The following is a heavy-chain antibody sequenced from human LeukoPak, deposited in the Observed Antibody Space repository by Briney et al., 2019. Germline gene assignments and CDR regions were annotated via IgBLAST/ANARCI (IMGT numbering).Heavy chain of an antibody. V-gene: IGHV1-2*02. CDR3: ARGATVTKYYYYMDV. D-gene: IGHD4-11*01. Sequence: ASVKVSCKASGYTFTGYYMHWVRQAPGQGLEWMGWINPNSGGTNYAQKFQGRVTMTRDTSISTAYMELSRLRSDDTAVYYCARGATVTKYYYYMDVWGKGTTVTVSS. CDR2: INPNSGGT. CDR1: GYTFTGYY. J-gene: IGHJ6*03.